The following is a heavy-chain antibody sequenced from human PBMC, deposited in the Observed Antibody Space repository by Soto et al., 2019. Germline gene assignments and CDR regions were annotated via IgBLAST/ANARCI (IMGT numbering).Heavy chain of an antibody. CDR2: IYYSGST. J-gene: IGHJ3*02. V-gene: IGHV4-59*01. CDR3: ARVGNSGYSGYDYNDYVWGSYRFFAFDI. Sequence: PSETLSLTCTVSGGSISSYYWSWIRQPPGKGLEWIGYIYYSGSTNYNPSLKSRVTISVDTSKNQFSLKLSSVTAADTAVYYCARVGNSGYSGYDYNDYVWGSYRFFAFDIWGQGTMVTVSS. D-gene: IGHD3-16*02. CDR1: GGSISSYY.